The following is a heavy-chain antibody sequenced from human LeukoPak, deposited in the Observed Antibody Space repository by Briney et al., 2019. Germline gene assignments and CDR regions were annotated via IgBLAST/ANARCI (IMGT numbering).Heavy chain of an antibody. CDR2: INPNSGGT. Sequence: ASVKVSCKASVYTFTGYYMHWVRQAPGQGLEWMGWINPNSGGTNYAQKFQGRVTMTRDTSISTAYMELSRLRSDDTAVYYCARVLPTLGRSLASDWFDPWGQGTLVTVSS. V-gene: IGHV1-2*02. CDR3: ARVLPTLGRSLASDWFDP. CDR1: VYTFTGYY. D-gene: IGHD3-3*02. J-gene: IGHJ5*02.